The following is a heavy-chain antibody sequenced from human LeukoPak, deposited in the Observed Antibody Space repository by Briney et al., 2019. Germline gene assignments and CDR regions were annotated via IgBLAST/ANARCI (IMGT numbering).Heavy chain of an antibody. CDR2: MYTSGST. J-gene: IGHJ4*02. V-gene: IGHV4-4*07. CDR1: GGSISSYY. Sequence: SETLSLTCTVSGGSISSYYWSWIRQPAGKGLEWIGRMYTSGSTYYTPSLRSRVTMSVDTSTNQFSLKLSSVTAADTAVYFCARGLYTSGWYPPDYWGQGTLVTVSS. D-gene: IGHD6-19*01. CDR3: ARGLYTSGWYPPDY.